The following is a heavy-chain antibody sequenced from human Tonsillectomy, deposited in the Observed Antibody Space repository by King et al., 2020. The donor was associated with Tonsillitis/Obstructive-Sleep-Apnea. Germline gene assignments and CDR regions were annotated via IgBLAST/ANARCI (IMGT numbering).Heavy chain of an antibody. J-gene: IGHJ3*02. CDR2: INHSGDA. CDR3: ARGMEQDFWGGNYSDAFDI. D-gene: IGHD3-3*01. V-gene: IGHV4-34*01. Sequence: VQLQQWGAGLLKPSETLSLSCAVYGGPFSTYYWSWIRQPPEKGLEWIGEINHSGDANYNPSLKSRVTISVDTSKNQFSLRLNSETAADTAVYYCARGMEQDFWGGNYSDAFDIWGQGTMVTVSS. CDR1: GGPFSTYY.